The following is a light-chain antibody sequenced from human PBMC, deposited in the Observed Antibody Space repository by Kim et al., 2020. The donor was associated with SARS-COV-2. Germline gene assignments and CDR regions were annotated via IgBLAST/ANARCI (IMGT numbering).Light chain of an antibody. CDR1: SSNIGTGFD. Sequence: PGQRVTISCTGSSSNIGTGFDVHWYQQLPGTAPKLLIFRNNNRPSGVPDRFSGSKSGTSASLAITGLQPEDEADYYCQSFDGSHWVFGGGTKLTVL. J-gene: IGLJ3*02. CDR3: QSFDGSHWV. CDR2: RNN. V-gene: IGLV1-40*01.